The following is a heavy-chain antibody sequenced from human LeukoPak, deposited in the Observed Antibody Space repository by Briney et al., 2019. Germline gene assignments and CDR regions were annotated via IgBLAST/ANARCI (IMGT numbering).Heavy chain of an antibody. Sequence: SETLSLTCTVSGGSISSSSYYWGWIRQPPGKGLEWIGEINHSGSTNYNPSLKSRVTISVDTSKNQFSLKLSSVTAADTAVYYCARVYYYGSGSGDFDYWGQGTLVTVSS. CDR2: INHSGST. CDR3: ARVYYYGSGSGDFDY. V-gene: IGHV4-39*07. D-gene: IGHD3-10*01. J-gene: IGHJ4*02. CDR1: GGSISSSSYY.